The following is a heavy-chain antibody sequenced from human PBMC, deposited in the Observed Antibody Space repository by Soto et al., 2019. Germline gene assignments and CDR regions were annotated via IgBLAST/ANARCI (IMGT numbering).Heavy chain of an antibody. D-gene: IGHD2-2*01. J-gene: IGHJ6*02. CDR3: AISTRWGYYGMDV. Sequence: EVQLLESGGGLIQPGGSLRLSCAASIFTIDSYAMSWVRQAPGKGLGWVSSISGSGSSTYYADSVKGRVTISKDNSRNRLFLQMNSLRAGDTAVYYCAISTRWGYYGMDVWGQGTTVTVSS. CDR2: ISGSGSST. V-gene: IGHV3-23*01. CDR1: IFTIDSYA.